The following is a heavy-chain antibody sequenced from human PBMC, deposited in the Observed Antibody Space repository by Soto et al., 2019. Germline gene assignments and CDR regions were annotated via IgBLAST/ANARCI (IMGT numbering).Heavy chain of an antibody. CDR2: VFHRGTT. CDR3: ASDFWTGYPLFDY. J-gene: IGHJ4*02. Sequence: LSLTCNVSGSSISSAYYSGWVRQPPGRGLEWIGSVFHRGTTYYNSSLMSRVTISLDTSKNQFSLKLSSVTAADTAVYYCASDFWTGYPLFDYWGQGALVTVSS. CDR1: GSSISSAYY. V-gene: IGHV4-38-2*02. D-gene: IGHD3-3*01.